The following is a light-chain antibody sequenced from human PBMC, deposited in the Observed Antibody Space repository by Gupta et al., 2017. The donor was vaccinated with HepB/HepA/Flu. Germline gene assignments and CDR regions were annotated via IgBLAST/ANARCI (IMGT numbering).Light chain of an antibody. V-gene: IGKV1-5*03. J-gene: IGKJ1*01. Sequence: DIQMTQSPSTLSASVGDRVSITCLASQSISAWLDWYQQKPGKAPKLLLYKATNLQSGVPTRFSGSGSGTEFTLTISSLQPEDFATYYCQHDAHYPWTFGQGTKVEIK. CDR2: KAT. CDR3: QHDAHYPWT. CDR1: QSISAW.